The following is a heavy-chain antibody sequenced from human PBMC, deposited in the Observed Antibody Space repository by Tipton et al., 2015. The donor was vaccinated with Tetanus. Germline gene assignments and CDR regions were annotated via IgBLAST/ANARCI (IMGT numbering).Heavy chain of an antibody. CDR2: IGTAGDP. CDR1: GFTFSSYD. J-gene: IGHJ2*01. Sequence: CAASGFTFSSYDMHWVCQATGKGLEWVSAIGTAGDPYYPGSVKGRFTISRENAKNSLYLQMNSLRAGDPAVYYCARSPPYCYDSSGRPWYFDLWGRGTLVTVSS. V-gene: IGHV3-13*05. D-gene: IGHD3-22*01. CDR3: ARSPPYCYDSSGRPWYFDL.